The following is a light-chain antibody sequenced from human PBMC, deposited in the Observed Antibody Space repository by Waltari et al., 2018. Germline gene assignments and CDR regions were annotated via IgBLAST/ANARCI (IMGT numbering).Light chain of an antibody. CDR2: GKN. CDR1: SLRYHY. J-gene: IGLJ1*01. V-gene: IGLV3-19*01. CDR3: NSRDSNGNPFV. Sequence: SSELTQDPAVSVALGQTVRITCQGDSLRYHYENWYRQKPGQAPLLVMYGKNNRPSGIPDRFSGSYSGDTASLTITGAQAEDEADYYCNSRDSNGNPFVFGPATKVTVL.